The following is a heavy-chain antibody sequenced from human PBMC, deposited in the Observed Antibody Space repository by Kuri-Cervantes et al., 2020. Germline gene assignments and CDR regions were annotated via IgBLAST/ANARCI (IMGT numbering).Heavy chain of an antibody. D-gene: IGHD3-22*01. CDR3: AKDDRITMNDGDY. CDR2: ISGSGGST. V-gene: IGHV3-23*01. CDR1: GFTFSSYA. J-gene: IGHJ4*02. Sequence: GESLKISCAASGFTFSSYAMSWVRQAPGKGLGWVSAISGSGGSTYYADSVKGRFTISRDNSKNTLYLQMNSLRAEDTAVYYCAKDDRITMNDGDYWGQGTLVTVSS.